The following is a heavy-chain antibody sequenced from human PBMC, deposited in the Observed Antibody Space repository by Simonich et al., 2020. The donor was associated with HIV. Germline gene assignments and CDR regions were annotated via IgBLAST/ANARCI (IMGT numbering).Heavy chain of an antibody. CDR2: INHSGSP. J-gene: IGHJ3*02. CDR1: GGSLSGYY. Sequence: QVQLQQWGAGLLQPSETLSLTCAVYGGSLSGYYWSWIRQPPGKGLEWIGEINHSGSPNDNPSTKSRVTMSVDTSRNQFSLKLSSVTAADTAVYYCAGSPEYDPSKIAAAALLRGAAFDIWGQGTMVTVSS. D-gene: IGHD6-13*01. CDR3: AGSPEYDPSKIAAAALLRGAAFDI. V-gene: IGHV4-34*01.